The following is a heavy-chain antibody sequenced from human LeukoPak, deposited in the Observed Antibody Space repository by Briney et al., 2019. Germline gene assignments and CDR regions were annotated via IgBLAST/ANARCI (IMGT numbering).Heavy chain of an antibody. CDR2: INPSGGST. V-gene: IGHV1-46*01. D-gene: IGHD2-2*01. J-gene: IGHJ3*02. CDR3: ARGYCSSNSCYGADAFDI. CDR1: GYTFTTYY. Sequence: ASVKVSCKASGYTFTTYYMHWVRQAPGQGLEWMGLINPSGGSTSYAQKFQGRVTMTRDTSTSTVYMELSSLRSEDTAVYYCARGYCSSNSCYGADAFDIWGQGTMVTASS.